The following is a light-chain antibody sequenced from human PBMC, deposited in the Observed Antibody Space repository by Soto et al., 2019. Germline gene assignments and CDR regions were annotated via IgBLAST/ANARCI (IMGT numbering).Light chain of an antibody. Sequence: MVLAQSPVTLSLSPGGRATISCRASHSVASNYLAWYQQKPGQAPKRIIFVASSRATGVAHRFSASGSGIDFTLNISRLEPEDFAVYFCKQYGGTPPWTFGKGTKVDIK. V-gene: IGKV3-20*01. CDR3: KQYGGTPPWT. CDR2: VAS. CDR1: HSVASNY. J-gene: IGKJ1*01.